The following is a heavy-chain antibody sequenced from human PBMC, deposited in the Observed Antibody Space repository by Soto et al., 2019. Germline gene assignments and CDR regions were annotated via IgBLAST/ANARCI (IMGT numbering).Heavy chain of an antibody. J-gene: IGHJ6*04. Sequence: SVKVSCKASGFTFTSSAVQWVRQARGQRLEWIGWIVVGSGNTNYAQKFQERVTITGDMSTSTAYMELSSLRSEDTAVYYCAACYLEVGATGGYYYYGMDGWGEGATVTVSS. CDR1: GFTFTSSA. D-gene: IGHD1-26*01. CDR2: IVVGSGNT. CDR3: AACYLEVGATGGYYYYGMDG. V-gene: IGHV1-58*01.